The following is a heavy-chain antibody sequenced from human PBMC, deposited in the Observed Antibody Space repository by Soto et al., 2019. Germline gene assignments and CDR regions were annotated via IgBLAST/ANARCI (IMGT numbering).Heavy chain of an antibody. V-gene: IGHV3-23*01. CDR1: GFTFSSYA. J-gene: IGHJ4*02. D-gene: IGHD1-26*01. CDR3: AKDGARGELHSSFDY. Sequence: GGSLRLSCAASGFTFSSYAMSWVRQAPGKGLEWVSAISGSGGSTYYADSVKGRFTISRDNSKNTLYLQMNSLRAEDTAVYYCAKDGARGELHSSFDYWGQGTLVTVSS. CDR2: ISGSGGST.